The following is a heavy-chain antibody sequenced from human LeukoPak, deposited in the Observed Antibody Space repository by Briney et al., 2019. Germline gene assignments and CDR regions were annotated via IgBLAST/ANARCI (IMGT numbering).Heavy chain of an antibody. CDR2: INPDSGFT. V-gene: IGHV1-2*02. CDR3: ATTPEAYTSNWNV. J-gene: IGHJ4*02. D-gene: IGHD1-1*01. Sequence: ASVKVSCKASGYRFIDDYMHWVRQAPGQGLEWMGWINPDSGFTNYAQKFQGRVTMTRDTSISTAYMEVSRLRSDDTAVYYCATTPEAYTSNWNVWGQGTLVTVSS. CDR1: GYRFIDDY.